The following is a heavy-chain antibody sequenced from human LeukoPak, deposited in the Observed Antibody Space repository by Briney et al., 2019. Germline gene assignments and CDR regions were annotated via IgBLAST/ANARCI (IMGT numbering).Heavy chain of an antibody. Sequence: ASVKVSCKASGYTFTGYYMHWVRQAPGQGREGMGWINPNSGGTNYAQKFQGRGTMTRETSISTAYMELSRLRFDDTAVYYCASASDDSSGYYEVGYWGQGTLVTVSS. CDR3: ASASDDSSGYYEVGY. D-gene: IGHD3-22*01. J-gene: IGHJ4*02. V-gene: IGHV1-2*02. CDR2: INPNSGGT. CDR1: GYTFTGYY.